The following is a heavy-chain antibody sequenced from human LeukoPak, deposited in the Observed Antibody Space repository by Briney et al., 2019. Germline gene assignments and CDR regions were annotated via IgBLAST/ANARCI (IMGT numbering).Heavy chain of an antibody. CDR1: GCTVSSNY. CDR2: INSGGTT. CDR3: ARGRWVYDSSGFYSGH. J-gene: IGHJ4*02. Sequence: PGGSLRLSCAASGCTVSSNYMSWVRQAPGKGLEWVSVINSGGTTYYADSVKGRFTISRDNSKSTLYLQMNSLRAEDTAVYYCARGRWVYDSSGFYSGHWGQGTLVTVSS. V-gene: IGHV3-53*01. D-gene: IGHD3-22*01.